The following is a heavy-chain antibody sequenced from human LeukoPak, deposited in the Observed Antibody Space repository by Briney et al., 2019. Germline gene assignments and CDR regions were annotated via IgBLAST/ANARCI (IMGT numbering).Heavy chain of an antibody. Sequence: GRSLRLSCTASGFTFGDYAMSWFRQAPGKGLEWVGFIRSKAYGGTTEYAASVKGRFTISRDDSKIIAYLQMHSLKTEDTAVYYCTRVRSSGWNYYYYYYIDVWGKGTTVTVSS. CDR2: IRSKAYGGTT. CDR1: GFTFGDYA. D-gene: IGHD6-19*01. CDR3: TRVRSSGWNYYYYYYIDV. V-gene: IGHV3-49*03. J-gene: IGHJ6*03.